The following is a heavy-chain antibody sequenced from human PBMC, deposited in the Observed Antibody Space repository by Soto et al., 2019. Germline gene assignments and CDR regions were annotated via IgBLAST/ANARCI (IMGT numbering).Heavy chain of an antibody. V-gene: IGHV4-30-4*01. J-gene: IGHJ5*02. D-gene: IGHD2-2*02. CDR1: GGSISSGDYY. CDR2: IYYSGST. CDR3: ARSNIVLVPAAIRYWFDP. Sequence: SETLSLTCTVSGGSISSGDYYWSWIRQPPGKGLEWIGYIYYSGSTYYNQSLKSRVTISVDTSKNQFSLKLSSMTAADTAVYYCARSNIVLVPAAIRYWFDPWGQGTLVTVSS.